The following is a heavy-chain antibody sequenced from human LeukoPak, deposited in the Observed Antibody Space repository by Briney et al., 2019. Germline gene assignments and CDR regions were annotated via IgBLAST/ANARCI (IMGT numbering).Heavy chain of an antibody. CDR2: IYSGGST. J-gene: IGHJ3*02. CDR3: ARQGSNYYDSSGYYHGAFDI. Sequence: PGGSLRLSCAASGFTVSSNYMSWVRQAPGKGLEWVSVIYSGGSTYYADSVKGRFTISRDNSKNTLYLQMNSLRAEDTAVYYCARQGSNYYDSSGYYHGAFDIWGQGTMVTVSS. CDR1: GFTVSSNY. D-gene: IGHD3-22*01. V-gene: IGHV3-53*01.